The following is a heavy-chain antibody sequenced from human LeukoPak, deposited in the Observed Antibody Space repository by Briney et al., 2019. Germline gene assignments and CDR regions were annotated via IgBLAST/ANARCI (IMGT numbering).Heavy chain of an antibody. CDR3: ARRLGAAETFYYYYGMDV. CDR1: GFTFSSYA. Sequence: GGFLRLSCAASGFTFSSYAMHWVRQAPGKGLEWVAVISYDGSNKYYADSVKGRFTISRDNSKNTLYLQMNSLRAEDTAVYYCARRLGAAETFYYYYGMDVWGQGTTVTVSS. D-gene: IGHD3-16*01. CDR2: ISYDGSNK. V-gene: IGHV3-30-3*01. J-gene: IGHJ6*02.